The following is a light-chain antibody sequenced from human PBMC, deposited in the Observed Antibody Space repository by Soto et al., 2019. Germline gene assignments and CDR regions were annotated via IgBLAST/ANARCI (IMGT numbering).Light chain of an antibody. V-gene: IGKV1-13*02. CDR3: QQFNSYPIT. CDR1: QGISSA. J-gene: IGKJ5*01. CDR2: DAS. Sequence: AIQLTQSPSSLSASVGDRVTISCRASQGISSALAWYQQKPGKAPKLLIYDASSLESGVPSRFSGSGSGTDFTLTISSLQPEDFATYYCQQFNSYPITFGQGTRLEIK.